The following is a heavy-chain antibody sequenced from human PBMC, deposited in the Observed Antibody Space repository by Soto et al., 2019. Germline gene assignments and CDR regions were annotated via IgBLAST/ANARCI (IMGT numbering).Heavy chain of an antibody. CDR3: ARERHLNSPSDAFDL. J-gene: IGHJ3*01. D-gene: IGHD1-7*01. CDR1: GYNFIAQN. Sequence: QVHLVQSGAEVKKPGASVKVSCMASGYNFIAQNIHWVRQAPGLGLEWMGKMNPNSGGSDYAQEFQGSVTVTRDMSMFTVYMELTSLKSGDTAVYYCARERHLNSPSDAFDLWGQGTMVIVSS. CDR2: MNPNSGGS. V-gene: IGHV1-2*02.